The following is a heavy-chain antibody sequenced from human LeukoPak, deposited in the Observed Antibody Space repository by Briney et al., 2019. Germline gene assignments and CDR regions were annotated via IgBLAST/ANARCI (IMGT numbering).Heavy chain of an antibody. CDR2: ISGSGGST. CDR1: GFTFSSSA. V-gene: IGHV3-23*01. D-gene: IGHD3-16*01. Sequence: GGSLRLSCAASGFTFSSSAMSWVRQAPGKGLEWVSAISGSGGSTYYADSVKGRFTISRDNSRNTLYLQMNNLRDEDTAVYYCARDRFWVVEGAFDLWGQGTMVTVSS. CDR3: ARDRFWVVEGAFDL. J-gene: IGHJ3*01.